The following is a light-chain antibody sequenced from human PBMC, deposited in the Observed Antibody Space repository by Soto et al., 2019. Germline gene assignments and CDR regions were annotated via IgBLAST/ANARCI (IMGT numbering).Light chain of an antibody. Sequence: EIVLTQSPGTLSLSPGERATLSCRASQSVSSNYFAWYQQKPGQAPRLLFHGASRRATGIPDRFSGSWSGTDFTLTISRLAPEDFAVYYCQQYGSSLSITFGQGTRLEIK. CDR1: QSVSSNY. CDR3: QQYGSSLSIT. V-gene: IGKV3-20*01. J-gene: IGKJ5*01. CDR2: GAS.